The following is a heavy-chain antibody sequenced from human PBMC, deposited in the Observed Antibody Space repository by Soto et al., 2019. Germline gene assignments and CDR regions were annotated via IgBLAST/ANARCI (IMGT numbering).Heavy chain of an antibody. J-gene: IGHJ4*02. D-gene: IGHD3-10*01. CDR3: ARDRDYFDY. V-gene: IGHV4-59*01. Sequence: QVQLQESGPGLVKPSETLSLTCTVSGGSISSYYWSWIRQPPGKGLEWIGYIYYSGSTNYNPSLKXRXTXXVDPSKNQFSLKLSSVTAADTAVYYCARDRDYFDYWGQGTLVTVFS. CDR1: GGSISSYY. CDR2: IYYSGST.